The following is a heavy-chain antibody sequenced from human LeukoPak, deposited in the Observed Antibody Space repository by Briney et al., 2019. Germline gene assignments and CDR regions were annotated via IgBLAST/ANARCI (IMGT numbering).Heavy chain of an antibody. D-gene: IGHD6-13*01. J-gene: IGHJ4*02. Sequence: GESLKISCKGSGYSFTSYWIGWVRQMPGKGLEWMGIIYPGDSDTRYSPSFQGQVTISADKSISTAYLQWSSLKASDTAMYYCARHGIAAAGTPTNPNFDYWGQGTLVTVSS. CDR3: ARHGIAAAGTPTNPNFDY. CDR1: GYSFTSYW. V-gene: IGHV5-51*01. CDR2: IYPGDSDT.